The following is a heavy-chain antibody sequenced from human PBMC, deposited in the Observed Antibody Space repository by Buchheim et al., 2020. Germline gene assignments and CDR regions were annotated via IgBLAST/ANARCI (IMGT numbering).Heavy chain of an antibody. Sequence: EVQLVESGGGLVQPGGSLRLSCAASGFTFSSSWMHWVRQAPGKGLVWVSRMNSDGSTTSYAESVRGRFTISRDNAKNTLYLQMNSLRDEDTAVYYCARDLRGTEDMFDSWGLGTL. J-gene: IGHJ4*02. CDR2: MNSDGSTT. D-gene: IGHD2-15*01. CDR3: ARDLRGTEDMFDS. CDR1: GFTFSSSW. V-gene: IGHV3-74*01.